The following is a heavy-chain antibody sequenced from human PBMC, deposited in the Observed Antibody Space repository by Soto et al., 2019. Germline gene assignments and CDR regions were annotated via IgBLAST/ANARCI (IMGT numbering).Heavy chain of an antibody. V-gene: IGHV3-49*04. Sequence: PGGSLRLSCTASGFTFGDYAMSWVRQAPGKGLEWVGFIRSKAYGGTTEYAASVKGRLTISRDDSKSIAYLQMNSLKTEDTAVYYCTREVGYCSITSCPLGMPNYGMDGWGQGTTVLVSS. J-gene: IGHJ6*02. CDR3: TREVGYCSITSCPLGMPNYGMDG. CDR1: GFTFGDYA. CDR2: IRSKAYGGTT. D-gene: IGHD2-2*01.